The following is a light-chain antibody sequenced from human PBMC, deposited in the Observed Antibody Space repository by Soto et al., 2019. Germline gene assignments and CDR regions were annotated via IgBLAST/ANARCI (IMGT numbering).Light chain of an antibody. Sequence: MTHSPSTLSLAPVERVTLSCRASESVSTNLAWYQQKAGQAPRLLIYGASTRATGVPPRFSGSGSGTEFTLTISSLQSEDFAVYYCQKFNKWPWTFGQGTKVDIK. V-gene: IGKV3-15*01. J-gene: IGKJ1*01. CDR1: ESVSTN. CDR3: QKFNKWPWT. CDR2: GAS.